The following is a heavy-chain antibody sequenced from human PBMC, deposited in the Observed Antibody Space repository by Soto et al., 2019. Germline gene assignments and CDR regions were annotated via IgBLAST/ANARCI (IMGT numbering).Heavy chain of an antibody. V-gene: IGHV4-34*01. J-gene: IGHJ5*02. D-gene: IGHD2-2*01. Sequence: PSETLSLTCAVYGGSFSGYYWSWIRQPPGKGLEWIGEINHSGSTNYNPSLKSRVTISVDTSKNQFSLKLSSVTAADTAVYYCARGRIVVVPAAIRPFDPWGQGP. CDR3: ARGRIVVVPAAIRPFDP. CDR1: GGSFSGYY. CDR2: INHSGST.